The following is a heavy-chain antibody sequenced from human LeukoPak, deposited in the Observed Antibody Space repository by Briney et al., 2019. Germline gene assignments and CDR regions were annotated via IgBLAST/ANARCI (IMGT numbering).Heavy chain of an antibody. J-gene: IGHJ5*02. Sequence: SETLSLTCAVSGYSISSGYYWGWIRQSPGKGLEWIGTIYYSGSTYYTPSLKSRVTISIDTSKNQFSLKLSSVTAADTAVYYCARDSSISCFFTWGQGTLVTVSS. D-gene: IGHD6-13*01. CDR1: GYSISSGYY. CDR3: ARDSSISCFFT. CDR2: IYYSGST. V-gene: IGHV4-38-2*01.